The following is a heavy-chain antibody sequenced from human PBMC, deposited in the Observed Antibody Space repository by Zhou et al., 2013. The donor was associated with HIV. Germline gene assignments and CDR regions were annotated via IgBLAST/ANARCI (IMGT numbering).Heavy chain of an antibody. Sequence: QVQLVQSGAEVKKPGSSVKVSCKASGDSFSSYAFTWVRQAPGQGLEWMGGIIPIFRTANYPQKFQGRVTITTDESTRTAYMELSSLRSDDTAMYYCALGEGVGYPVDFWGQGTLVTVSS. CDR3: ALGEGVGYPVDF. CDR2: IIPIFRTA. J-gene: IGHJ4*02. CDR1: GDSFSSYA. D-gene: IGHD3-3*01. V-gene: IGHV1-69*05.